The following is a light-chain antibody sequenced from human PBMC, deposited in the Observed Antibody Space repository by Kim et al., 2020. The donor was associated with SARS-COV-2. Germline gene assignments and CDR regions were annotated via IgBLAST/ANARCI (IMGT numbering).Light chain of an antibody. V-gene: IGKV1-5*01. Sequence: ASVGDRVANTSRGSQNVNKWLAGYEQKTGGAPNLLIADVATWESGVPSRISGSGGGTKFTLTISSLQPDDDAAYYCQQYEYYERAFGQGAKVDIK. CDR2: DVA. J-gene: IGKJ1*01. CDR3: QQYEYYERA. CDR1: QNVNKW.